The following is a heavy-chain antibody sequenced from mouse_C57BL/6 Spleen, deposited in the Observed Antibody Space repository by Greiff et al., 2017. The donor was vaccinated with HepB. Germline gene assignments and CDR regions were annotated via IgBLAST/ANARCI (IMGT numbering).Heavy chain of an antibody. D-gene: IGHD1-1*01. CDR1: GYTFTSYW. CDR3: ARFTTVVALDY. J-gene: IGHJ2*01. V-gene: IGHV1-69*01. CDR2: IDPSDSYT. Sequence: QVQLQQPGAELVMPGASVKLSCKASGYTFTSYWMHWVKQRPGQGLEWIGEIDPSDSYTNYNQKFKGKSTLTVDKSSSTAYMQLSSLTSEDSAVYYGARFTTVVALDYWGQGTTLTVSS.